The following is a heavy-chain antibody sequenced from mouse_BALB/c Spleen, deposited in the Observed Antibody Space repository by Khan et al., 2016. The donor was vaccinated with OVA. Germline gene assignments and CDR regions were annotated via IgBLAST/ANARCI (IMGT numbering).Heavy chain of an antibody. J-gene: IGHJ4*01. CDR3: ARAYYRYDGDYAMDY. D-gene: IGHD2-14*01. CDR2: IWGGGGT. CDR1: GFSLSRYN. Sequence: VELVESGPGLVSPSQSLSITCTVSGFSLSRYNIHWVRQPPGKGLEWLGMIWGGGGTDYNSTLKSRLSISKDNSKSQVFLIMNSLQTDDASMYYCARAYYRYDGDYAMDYWGQGTSVTVSS. V-gene: IGHV2-6-4*01.